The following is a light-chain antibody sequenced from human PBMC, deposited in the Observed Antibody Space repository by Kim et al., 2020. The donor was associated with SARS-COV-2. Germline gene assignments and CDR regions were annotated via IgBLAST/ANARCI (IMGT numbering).Light chain of an antibody. V-gene: IGKV1-5*03. Sequence: DIQMTQSPSTLSASVGDRVTITCRASQSISSWLAWYQQKPGKAPKLLIYKASSLESGVPSRFSGSGSGTEFTLTISSLQPDDFATYYCQHYNSSPWTFGQGTKVDI. J-gene: IGKJ1*01. CDR3: QHYNSSPWT. CDR2: KAS. CDR1: QSISSW.